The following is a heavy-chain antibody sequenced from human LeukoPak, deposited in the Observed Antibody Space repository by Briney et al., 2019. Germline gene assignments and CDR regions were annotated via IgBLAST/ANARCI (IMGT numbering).Heavy chain of an antibody. D-gene: IGHD4-17*01. CDR1: GFTFRNYD. CDR3: ARDDYMAAFSL. J-gene: IGHJ4*02. V-gene: IGHV3-23*01. CDR2: ISGSGNNT. Sequence: PGGSLRLSCAVSGFTFRNYDMSWVRQAPGKGLEWVSGISGSGNNTYYADSVKGRFTISRDNSKTTLSLLIHSLRAEDTALYYCARDDYMAAFSLWGQGTLVTVSS.